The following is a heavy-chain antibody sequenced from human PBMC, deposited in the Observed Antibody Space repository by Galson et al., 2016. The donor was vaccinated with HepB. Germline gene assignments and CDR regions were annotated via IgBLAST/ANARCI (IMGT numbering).Heavy chain of an antibody. CDR2: IYYTGST. CDR1: GGFISPHY. D-gene: IGHD3-16*02. Sequence: ETLSLTCTVSGGFISPHYWSWIRQTPGKGLEWIGYIYYTGSTGYSPSLKSRVTMSADTSKNKISLHLYSVTAADTAVYYCGKSFFSGGSIVRFSDYWGQGALVTVSP. J-gene: IGHJ4*02. CDR3: GKSFFSGGSIVRFSDY. V-gene: IGHV4-59*11.